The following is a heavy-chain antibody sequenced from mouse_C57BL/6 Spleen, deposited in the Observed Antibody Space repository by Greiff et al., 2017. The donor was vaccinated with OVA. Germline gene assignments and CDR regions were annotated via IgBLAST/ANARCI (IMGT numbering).Heavy chain of an antibody. CDR3: ARHGARYYAMDY. CDR1: GFTFSSYT. V-gene: IGHV5-9*01. J-gene: IGHJ4*01. Sequence: EVKLMESGGGLVKPGGSLKLSCAASGFTFSSYTMSWVRQTPEKRLEWVATISGGGGNTYYPDSVKGRFTISRDNAKNTLYLQMSSLRSEDTALYYCARHGARYYAMDYWGQGTSVTVSS. CDR2: ISGGGGNT.